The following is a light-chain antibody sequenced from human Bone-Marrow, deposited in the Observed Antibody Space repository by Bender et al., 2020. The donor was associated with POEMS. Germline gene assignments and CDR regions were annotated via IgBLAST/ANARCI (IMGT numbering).Light chain of an antibody. CDR1: NDDVTVVNY. CDR3: SLYISSIYVL. V-gene: IGLV2-14*03. Sequence: QSALTQPASVSGSPGQSITISCTGTNDDVTVVNYVSWYQQHPHKAPKLMIYDVNKRPSGVSNRFSGSKSGNTASLFISGLQAEDEADYYCSLYISSIYVLFGGGTKLTVL. J-gene: IGLJ2*01. CDR2: DVN.